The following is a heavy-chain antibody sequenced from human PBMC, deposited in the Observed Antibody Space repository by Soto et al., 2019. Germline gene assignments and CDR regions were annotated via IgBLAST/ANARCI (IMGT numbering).Heavy chain of an antibody. D-gene: IGHD5-12*01. Sequence: QVQLQESGPGLVKPSQTLSLTCTVSGGSISSGDYYWSWIRQPPGKGLEWIGYIYYSGSTYYNPSLKSRVTISVDTSKNQFSLKLSSVTAADTAVYYCAMRSTYSGDDWGVLDYWGQGTLVTVSS. CDR3: AMRSTYSGDDWGVLDY. V-gene: IGHV4-30-4*01. CDR2: IYYSGST. J-gene: IGHJ4*02. CDR1: GGSISSGDYY.